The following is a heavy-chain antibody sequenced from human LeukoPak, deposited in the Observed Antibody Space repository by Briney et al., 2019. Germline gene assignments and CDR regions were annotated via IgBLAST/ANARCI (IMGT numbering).Heavy chain of an antibody. V-gene: IGHV3-7*01. J-gene: IGHJ4*02. D-gene: IGHD5-12*01. Sequence: TGGSLRLSCAASGFSFRDFWMTWVRQAPGKGLEWVAIINQGGSVKYYVDSVKGRFTISRDDAKSSLYVQMNSLRDEDTAVYYCARFGYSGWNLEYWGQGTLVTVSS. CDR1: GFSFRDFW. CDR3: ARFGYSGWNLEY. CDR2: INQGGSVK.